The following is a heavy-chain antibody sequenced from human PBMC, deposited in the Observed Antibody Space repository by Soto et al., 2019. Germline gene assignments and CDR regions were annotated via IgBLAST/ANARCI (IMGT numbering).Heavy chain of an antibody. V-gene: IGHV4-34*01. D-gene: IGHD2-2*01. Sequence: LSLTCVAYGGSFSGYYWSWIRQPPGKGLEWIGEINHSGSTNYNPSLKSRVTISVDTSKNQFSLKLSSVTAADTAVYYCARGKGYCSSTSCPRWYYYYGMDVWGQGTTVTVSS. J-gene: IGHJ6*02. CDR1: GGSFSGYY. CDR3: ARGKGYCSSTSCPRWYYYYGMDV. CDR2: INHSGST.